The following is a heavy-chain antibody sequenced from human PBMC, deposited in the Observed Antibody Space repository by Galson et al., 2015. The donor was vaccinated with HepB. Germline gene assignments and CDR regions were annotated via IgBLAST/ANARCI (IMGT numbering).Heavy chain of an antibody. CDR1: GYRLSDLS. CDR2: FDPEDGGT. J-gene: IGHJ4*02. CDR3: ATVSGRYDSSGYYRYLYQFDY. V-gene: IGHV1-24*01. Sequence: SVKVSCKVSGYRLSDLSMHWVRQSPGKGLEWMGGFDPEDGGTIYVQKFQGRVTMTEDKSADTAYMELTSLRSEDTAVYYCATVSGRYDSSGYYRYLYQFDYWGQGTHVTVSS. D-gene: IGHD3-22*01.